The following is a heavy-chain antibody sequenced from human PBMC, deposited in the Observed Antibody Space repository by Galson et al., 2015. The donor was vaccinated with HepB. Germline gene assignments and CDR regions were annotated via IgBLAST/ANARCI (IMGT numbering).Heavy chain of an antibody. CDR2: ITSTSSYI. CDR3: AREGGGSGTFTTSTWYFDL. V-gene: IGHV3-21*01. CDR1: GFTFSTYS. J-gene: IGHJ2*01. D-gene: IGHD3-10*01. Sequence: SLRLSCAASGFTFSTYSMNWVRQTPGKGLEWVSSITSTSSYIHYADSVRGRFTISRDNAKKSLYLQMNSLGADDTAVYYCAREGGGSGTFTTSTWYFDLWGRGTLVTVSS.